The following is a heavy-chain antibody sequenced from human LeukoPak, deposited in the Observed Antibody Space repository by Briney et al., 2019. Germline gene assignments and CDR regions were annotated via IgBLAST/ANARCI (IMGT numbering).Heavy chain of an antibody. CDR1: GFTFSSYS. D-gene: IGHD3-10*01. J-gene: IGHJ5*02. V-gene: IGHV3-21*01. CDR3: ARAGGDYGSRHNWFDP. CDR2: ISSSSSYI. Sequence: GGSLRLSCAASGFTFSSYSMNWVRQAPGKGLEWVSSISSSSSYIYYADSVKGRFTISRDNAKNSLYLQMNSLRAEDTAVYYCARAGGDYGSRHNWFDPWGQGTLVTVSS.